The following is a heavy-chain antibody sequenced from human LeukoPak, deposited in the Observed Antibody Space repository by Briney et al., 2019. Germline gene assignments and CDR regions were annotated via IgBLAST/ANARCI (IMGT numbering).Heavy chain of an antibody. CDR2: IYYGGST. V-gene: IGHV4-59*08. CDR3: ARHRSGYYSVYYFDY. CDR1: GGSISSYY. Sequence: SETLSLTCTVSGGSISSYYWSWIRQPPGKGLEWIGYIYYGGSTNYNPSLKSRVTISVDTSKNQFPLKLYSVTAADTAVYYCARHRSGYYSVYYFDYWGQGTLLTVSS. J-gene: IGHJ4*02. D-gene: IGHD3-22*01.